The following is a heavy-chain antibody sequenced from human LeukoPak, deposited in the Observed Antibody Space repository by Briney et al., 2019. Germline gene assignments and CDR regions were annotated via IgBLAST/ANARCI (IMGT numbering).Heavy chain of an antibody. CDR1: GFTFSSYG. CDR3: AKGGKWDVTPFDY. CDR2: IWYDGSNK. V-gene: IGHV3-33*06. D-gene: IGHD1-26*01. Sequence: GGSLRLSCAASGFTFSSYGMHWVRQAPGKGLEWVAVIWYDGSNKYYAGSVKGRFTISRDNSKNTLYLQVNSLRAEDTAVYYCAKGGKWDVTPFDYWGQGTLVTVSS. J-gene: IGHJ4*02.